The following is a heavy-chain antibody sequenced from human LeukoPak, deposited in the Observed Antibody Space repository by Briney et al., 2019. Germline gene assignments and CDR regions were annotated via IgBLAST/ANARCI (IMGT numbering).Heavy chain of an antibody. CDR1: GYSISSGYY. J-gene: IGHJ4*02. V-gene: IGHV4-38-2*02. Sequence: PSETLSLTCAVSGYSISSGYYWGWIRQPPGKGLEWIGSNYHGGSTYYNPSLKSRVTISVDTSKNQFSLKLSSVTAADTAVYYCARDETFSYGSFGHWGQGTLVTVSS. D-gene: IGHD5-18*01. CDR3: ARDETFSYGSFGH. CDR2: NYHGGST.